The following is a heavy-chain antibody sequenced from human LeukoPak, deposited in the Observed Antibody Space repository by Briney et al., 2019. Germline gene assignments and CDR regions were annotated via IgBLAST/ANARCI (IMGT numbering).Heavy chain of an antibody. V-gene: IGHV4-39*01. CDR2: IYYSGST. CDR3: ARLVADDY. CDR1: GGSISSSSYY. D-gene: IGHD6-19*01. J-gene: IGHJ4*02. Sequence: PSETLSLTCTVSGGSISSSSYYWGWIRQPPEKGLEWIGSIYYSGSTYYNPSLKSRVTISVDTSKNQFSLKLSSVTAADTAVYYCARLVADDYWGQGTLVTVSS.